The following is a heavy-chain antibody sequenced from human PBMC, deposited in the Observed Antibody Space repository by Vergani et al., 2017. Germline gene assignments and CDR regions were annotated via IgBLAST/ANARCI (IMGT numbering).Heavy chain of an antibody. CDR3: ARGRYFRGVTGRFDP. CDR2: ISGSGGST. Sequence: EVQLLESGGALFQPGGSLSLPVAPSGFTFGSFALGWFPQGPGKGVEGASAISGSGGSTYYADSVKGRFTISRDNAKNSLYLQMNSLRAEDTAVYYCARGRYFRGVTGRFDPWGQGTLVTVSS. CDR1: GFTFGSFA. J-gene: IGHJ5*02. D-gene: IGHD1-14*01. V-gene: IGHV3-23*01.